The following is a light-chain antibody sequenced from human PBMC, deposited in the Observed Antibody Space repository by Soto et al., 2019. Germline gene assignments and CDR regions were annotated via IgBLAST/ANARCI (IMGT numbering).Light chain of an antibody. CDR2: AAS. J-gene: IGKJ5*01. CDR3: QQSYSSPPIT. V-gene: IGKV1-39*01. CDR1: QSITSY. Sequence: SRMSQSPSSLSASVGDRVTITCRASQSITSYLNWYQQKPGKAPKILIYAASSLQSGVPSRVSGRGYGTDFALTIRSLQAVDFPTYYCQQSYSSPPITFGKGTRLEIK.